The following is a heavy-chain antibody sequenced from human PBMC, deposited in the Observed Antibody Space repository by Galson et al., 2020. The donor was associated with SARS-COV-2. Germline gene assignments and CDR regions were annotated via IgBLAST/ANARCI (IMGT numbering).Heavy chain of an antibody. CDR3: AKDMRIGDCSSTSCYFD. Sequence: QLGESLKISCAASGFTFSSYGMHWVRQAPGKGLEWVAVIWYDGSNKYYADSVKGRFTISRDNSKNTLYLQMNSLRAEDTAVYYCAKDMRIGDCSSTSCYFDWGQGTLVTVSS. D-gene: IGHD2-2*01. CDR1: GFTFSSYG. V-gene: IGHV3-33*06. J-gene: IGHJ4*02. CDR2: IWYDGSNK.